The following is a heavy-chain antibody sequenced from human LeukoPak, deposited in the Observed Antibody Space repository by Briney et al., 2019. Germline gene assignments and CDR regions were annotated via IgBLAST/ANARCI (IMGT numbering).Heavy chain of an antibody. V-gene: IGHV3-33*01. J-gene: IGHJ3*02. D-gene: IGHD3-16*02. CDR1: GFTFSSYG. CDR3: ARVNRGDAFDS. Sequence: GSLRLSCAASGFTFSSYGMHWVRQAPGNGLEWVAVIWYDGRNKFYADSLKGRFTISRDNSKNTLYLQMNSLRAEDTAVYYCARVNRGDAFDSWGQGTLVTVSS. CDR2: IWYDGRNK.